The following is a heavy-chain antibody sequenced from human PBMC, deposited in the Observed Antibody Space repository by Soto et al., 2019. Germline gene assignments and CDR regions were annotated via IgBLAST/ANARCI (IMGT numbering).Heavy chain of an antibody. V-gene: IGHV1-69*13. D-gene: IGHD6-6*01. CDR3: AGTYAAPRGYYYYGMDV. CDR2: IIPIFGTA. J-gene: IGHJ6*02. Sequence: SVKVSCKASGGTFSSYAISWVRQAPGQGLEWMGGIIPIFGTANYAQKFQGRVTITADESTSTAYMELSSLRSEDTAVYYCAGTYAAPRGYYYYGMDVWGQGTAVTVSS. CDR1: GGTFSSYA.